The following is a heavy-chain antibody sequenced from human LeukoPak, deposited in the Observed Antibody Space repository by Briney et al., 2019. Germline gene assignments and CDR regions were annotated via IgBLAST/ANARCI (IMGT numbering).Heavy chain of an antibody. V-gene: IGHV1-69*13. J-gene: IGHJ4*02. CDR1: GYTFTSYD. CDR2: IIPIFGTA. CDR3: ARDRQDFWSGYYGD. Sequence: SVKVSCKASGYTFTSYDISWVRQAPGQGLEWMGGIIPIFGTANYAQKFQGRVTITADESTSTAYMELSSLRSEDTAVYYCARDRQDFWSGYYGDWGQGTLVTVSS. D-gene: IGHD3-3*01.